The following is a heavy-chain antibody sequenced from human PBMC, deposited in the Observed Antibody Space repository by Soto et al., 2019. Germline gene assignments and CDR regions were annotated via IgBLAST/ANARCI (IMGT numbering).Heavy chain of an antibody. CDR1: GPSISSYF. Sequence: SETMSLTWAVSGPSISSYFKSLVRQPRGEGVEWSGHNTNRGSPNINPSPKSRVSLSVATSRNQLSLTLTSVTAADTAAYYCARPQYFGEDGAFNIWGQGTAVTVS. V-gene: IGHV4-59*12. D-gene: IGHD3-10*01. CDR3: ARPQYFGEDGAFNI. J-gene: IGHJ3*02. CDR2: NTNRGSP.